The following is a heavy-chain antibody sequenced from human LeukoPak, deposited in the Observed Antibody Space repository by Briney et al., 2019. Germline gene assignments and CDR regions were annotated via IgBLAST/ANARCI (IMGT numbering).Heavy chain of an antibody. CDR2: IRYDGSDK. D-gene: IGHD2-15*01. J-gene: IGHJ4*02. CDR3: AKVLQYCSTGSCSYFHS. CDR1: GFIFSNFA. Sequence: GGALRLSCAASGFIFSNFAMHWVRQAPGKGLEWVTFIRYDGSDKYYVDSVKGRFTISRDNSKNTLYLQMNRLRAQDTAVYYCAKVLQYCSTGSCSYFHSWAQGTLVTVSS. V-gene: IGHV3-30*02.